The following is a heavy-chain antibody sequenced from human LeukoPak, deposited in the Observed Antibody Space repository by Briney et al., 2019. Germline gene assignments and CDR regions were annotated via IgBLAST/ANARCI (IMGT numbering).Heavy chain of an antibody. CDR2: IYPGDSAT. CDR3: ARVNYYGSGPYFAY. CDR1: GYTFTSYW. V-gene: IGHV5-51*01. D-gene: IGHD3-10*01. Sequence: GESLKISCKGSGYTFTSYWIGWVRQMPGKGLEWMGIIYPGDSATKYSPSFRGQVTISADKSSSTASLQWSSLKASDTAMYYCARVNYYGSGPYFAYWGQGTLVTVSS. J-gene: IGHJ4*02.